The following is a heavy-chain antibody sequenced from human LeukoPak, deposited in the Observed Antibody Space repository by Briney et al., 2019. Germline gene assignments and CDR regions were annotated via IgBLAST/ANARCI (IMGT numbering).Heavy chain of an antibody. CDR1: GFTFRSYA. Sequence: PGGSLRLSCAASGFTFRSYAMSWVRQAPGKGLEWVSAIRSDGSITNYADSVKGRFTISRDNSKNTLDLQMNSLRADDTAVYHCAKRSCSGGSCNFDYWGQGTLVTVSS. CDR2: IRSDGSIT. CDR3: AKRSCSGGSCNFDY. D-gene: IGHD2-15*01. V-gene: IGHV3-23*01. J-gene: IGHJ4*02.